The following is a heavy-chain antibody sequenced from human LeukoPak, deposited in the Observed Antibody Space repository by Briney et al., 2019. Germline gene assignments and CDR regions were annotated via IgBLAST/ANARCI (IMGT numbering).Heavy chain of an antibody. CDR1: GFTFSSYS. CDR3: ARDRDSGWSFGYYYYYGMDV. Sequence: GGSLRLSCAASGFTFSSYSMNWVRQAPGKGLEWVSSISSSSSYIYYADSVKGRFTISRDNAKNSLYLQMNSLRAEDTAVYYCARDRDSGWSFGYYYYYGMDVWGQGTTVTVSS. CDR2: ISSSSSYI. D-gene: IGHD6-19*01. V-gene: IGHV3-21*01. J-gene: IGHJ6*02.